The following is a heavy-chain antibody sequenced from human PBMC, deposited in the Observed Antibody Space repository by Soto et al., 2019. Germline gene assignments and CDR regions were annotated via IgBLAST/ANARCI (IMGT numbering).Heavy chain of an antibody. CDR2: INKDGSEK. CDR3: TRTGKY. Sequence: PGGSLRLSCAASGFSLGNYWMHWLRQAPGKGLEWVANINKDGSEKYYVDPVKGRFTISRDNSKNSLYLHLRTLRAEDTAVYFCTRTGKYWGPGTLVTVSS. V-gene: IGHV3-7*02. CDR1: GFSLGNYW. J-gene: IGHJ4*02.